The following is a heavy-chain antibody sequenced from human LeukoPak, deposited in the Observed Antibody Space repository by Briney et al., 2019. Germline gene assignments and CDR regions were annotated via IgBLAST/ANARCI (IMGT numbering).Heavy chain of an antibody. CDR1: GYSISSGYY. CDR2: IYHSGST. J-gene: IGHJ4*02. Sequence: SETLSLTCTVSGYSISSGYYWGWIRQPPGKGLEWIGSIYHSGSTYYNPSLKSRVTISVDTSKNQFSLKLSSVTAADTAVYYCARDVSAYEYYFDYWGQGTLVTVSS. CDR3: ARDVSAYEYYFDY. D-gene: IGHD5/OR15-5a*01. V-gene: IGHV4-38-2*02.